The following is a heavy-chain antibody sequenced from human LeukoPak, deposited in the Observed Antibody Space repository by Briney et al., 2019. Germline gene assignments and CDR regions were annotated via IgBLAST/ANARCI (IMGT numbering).Heavy chain of an antibody. D-gene: IGHD6-6*01. CDR1: GFTFSSYS. J-gene: IGHJ4*02. Sequence: GGSLRLSCAASGFTFSSYSMNWVRQAPGKRLEWVSSISSSSSYIYYADSVKGRFTISRDNSKNTLYLQMNSLRAEDTAVYYCAKDLQYSSSSPDYWGQGTLVTVSS. CDR3: AKDLQYSSSSPDY. CDR2: ISSSSSYI. V-gene: IGHV3-21*04.